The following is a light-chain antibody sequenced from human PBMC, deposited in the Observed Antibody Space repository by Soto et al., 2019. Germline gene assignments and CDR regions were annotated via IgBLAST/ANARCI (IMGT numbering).Light chain of an antibody. V-gene: IGKV3-11*01. CDR1: QSVSRN. J-gene: IGKJ5*01. CDR2: GAS. CDR3: QQRHMWPIT. Sequence: IVLTQSPLSLPITLGQPATLSCRASQSVSRNFAWYQQKPGQAPRVLIYGASTRATGIPARFSGSGSGTEFTLTISSLEPEDSAVYYCQQRHMWPITFGQGTRLEIK.